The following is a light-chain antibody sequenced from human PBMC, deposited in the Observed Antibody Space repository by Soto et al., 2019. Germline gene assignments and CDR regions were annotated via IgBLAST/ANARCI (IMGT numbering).Light chain of an antibody. CDR3: QQRSNWPLT. CDR2: DAS. J-gene: IGKJ4*01. CDR1: QSVSSY. Sequence: EIGLTQSTATLSLSPGERATLSWWASQSVSSYFAWYQQKHGQAPRLLIYDASNRATGIPARFSGSGYGTDFNLTISSLETEDFAVYYCQQRSNWPLTFGGGTKVDIK. V-gene: IGKV3-11*01.